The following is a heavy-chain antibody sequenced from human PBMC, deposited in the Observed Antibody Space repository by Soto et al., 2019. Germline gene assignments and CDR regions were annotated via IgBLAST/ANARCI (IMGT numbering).Heavy chain of an antibody. CDR1: GFTFSSYA. V-gene: IGHV3-23*01. CDR3: AKGYSGYVGHYYYYYGMDV. CDR2: ISGSGGST. J-gene: IGHJ6*02. Sequence: GGSLRLSCAASGFTFSSYAMSWVRQAPGKGLEWVSAISGSGGSTYYADSVKGRFTISRDNSKNTLYLQMNSLRAEDTAVYYCAKGYSGYVGHYYYYYGMDVWGQGTTVTVSS. D-gene: IGHD5-12*01.